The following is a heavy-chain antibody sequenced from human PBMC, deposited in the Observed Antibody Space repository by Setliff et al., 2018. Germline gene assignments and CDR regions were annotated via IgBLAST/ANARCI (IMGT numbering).Heavy chain of an antibody. D-gene: IGHD3-10*01. V-gene: IGHV3-66*01. CDR1: GITVSDNF. CDR2: IYNQGST. CDR3: ARDLIRGAPNWFDP. J-gene: IGHJ5*02. Sequence: GGSLRLSCVVSGITVSDNFWSWVRQAPGKGLEWVSVIYNQGSTYYADSVKGRFTISRDNAKSSLYLQMNSLRAEDTAVYYCARDLIRGAPNWFDPWGQGTLVTVSS.